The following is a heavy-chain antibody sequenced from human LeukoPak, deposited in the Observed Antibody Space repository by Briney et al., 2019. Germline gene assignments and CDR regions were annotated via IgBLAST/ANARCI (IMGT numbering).Heavy chain of an antibody. V-gene: IGHV1-18*04. CDR2: ISAYNGNT. D-gene: IGHD3-3*01. J-gene: IGHJ4*02. CDR1: GYTFTGYY. CDR3: ARWVTGYDFWSGYYA. Sequence: ASVKVSCKASGYTFTGYYMHWVRQAPGQGLEWMGWISAYNGNTNYAQKLQGRVTMTTDTSTSTAYMELRSLRSDDTAVYYCARWVTGYDFWSGYYAWGQGTLVTVSS.